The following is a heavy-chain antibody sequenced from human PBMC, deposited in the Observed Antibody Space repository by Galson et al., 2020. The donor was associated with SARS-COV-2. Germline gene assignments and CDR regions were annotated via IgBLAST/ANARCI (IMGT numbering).Heavy chain of an antibody. CDR3: ARDWVVGATSGALDY. J-gene: IGHJ4*02. V-gene: IGHV1-46*01. CDR2: VNPSGGIT. CDR1: GDIFTRHY. D-gene: IGHD1-26*01. Sequence: ASVKVSCKASGDIFTRHYLHWVRQAPGQGLEWMGVVNPSGGITNYAQTFQGRVTMTTDTSTSAVYMELSSLRSEDTAVYYCARDWVVGATSGALDYGGQGTLVTVSS.